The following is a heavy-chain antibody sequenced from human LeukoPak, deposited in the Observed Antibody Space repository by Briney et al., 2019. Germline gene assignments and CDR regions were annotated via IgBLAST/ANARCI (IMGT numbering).Heavy chain of an antibody. CDR1: GSTFSSYG. J-gene: IGHJ4*02. D-gene: IGHD1-20*01. CDR2: IRYDGSNK. V-gene: IGHV3-30*02. CDR3: AMFSYVSGTTIS. Sequence: GGSLRLSCAASGSTFSSYGMHWVRQAPGKGLEWVAVIRYDGSNKYYADSVKGRFTVSRDNSKNTLYLQMNSLRAEDTAVYYCAMFSYVSGTTISWGQGTLVTVSS.